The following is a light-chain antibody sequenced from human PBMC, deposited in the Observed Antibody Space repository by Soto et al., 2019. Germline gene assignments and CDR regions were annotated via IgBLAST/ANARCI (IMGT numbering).Light chain of an antibody. J-gene: IGKJ1*01. V-gene: IGKV1-5*01. CDR3: QQYNSYPVT. CDR1: QRISSW. CDR2: DAS. Sequence: DIQMTQSPSTLSASVGDRVTITCRASQRISSWLAWYQQKPGKAPKLLIYDASSLESGVPSRFSGSGSGTEFTLTISSLQPDDFATYYCQQYNSYPVTFGRGTKVEIK.